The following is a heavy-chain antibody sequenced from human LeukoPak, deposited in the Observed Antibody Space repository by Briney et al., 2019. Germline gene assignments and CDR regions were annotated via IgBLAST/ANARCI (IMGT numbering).Heavy chain of an antibody. Sequence: SETLSLTCTVSGGSISSYYWSWIRQPPGKGLEWIGYIYYSGSTNYNPSLKSRVTMSVDTSKNQFSLKLSSVPAADTAVYYCARVVGATKGAPDAFDIWGQGTMVTVSS. CDR3: ARVVGATKGAPDAFDI. CDR1: GGSISSYY. J-gene: IGHJ3*02. V-gene: IGHV4-59*01. CDR2: IYYSGST. D-gene: IGHD1-26*01.